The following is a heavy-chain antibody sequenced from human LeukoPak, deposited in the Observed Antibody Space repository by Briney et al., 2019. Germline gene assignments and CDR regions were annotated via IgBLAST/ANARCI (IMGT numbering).Heavy chain of an antibody. CDR2: ISSSSYYI. CDR3: ARVGDYYDSSGYQGFDY. J-gene: IGHJ4*02. V-gene: IGHV3-21*01. Sequence: GGSLRLSCAASGFTFSSYTMNWVRQAPGKGLEWVSSISSSSYYIYYADSVKGRFTISRDNAKNSVYLQTNSLRAEDTAVYYCARVGDYYDSSGYQGFDYWGQGTLVTVSS. D-gene: IGHD3-22*01. CDR1: GFTFSSYT.